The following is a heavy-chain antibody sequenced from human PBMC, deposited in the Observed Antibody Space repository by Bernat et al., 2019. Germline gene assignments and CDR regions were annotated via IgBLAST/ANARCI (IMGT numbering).Heavy chain of an antibody. CDR2: IRYDGSNK. V-gene: IGHV3-30*02. J-gene: IGHJ4*02. CDR1: GFTFSNYA. Sequence: VQLLESGGGLVQPGGSLRLSCAVSGFTFSNYAMSWVRRAPGKGLEWVAFIRYDGSNKNHADSVKGRFTISRDNSKNTLFLQMNSLRVEDTAVYFCAKDRGRGFTYGVGGDDYWGQGTLVTVSS. CDR3: AKDRGRGFTYGVGGDDY. D-gene: IGHD5-18*01.